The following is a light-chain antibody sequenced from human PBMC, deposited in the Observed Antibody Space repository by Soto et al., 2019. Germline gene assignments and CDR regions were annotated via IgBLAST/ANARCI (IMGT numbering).Light chain of an antibody. Sequence: QSVLTQPASVSGSPGQSIAISCTGTSSDVGGYNYVSWYQQHPGKAPKLMIYDVSNRPSGVSNRFSGSKSGNTASLTISGPQAEDEADYYCSSYTSSITLYVVFGGGTKLTVL. CDR2: DVS. J-gene: IGLJ2*01. V-gene: IGLV2-14*01. CDR3: SSYTSSITLYVV. CDR1: SSDVGGYNY.